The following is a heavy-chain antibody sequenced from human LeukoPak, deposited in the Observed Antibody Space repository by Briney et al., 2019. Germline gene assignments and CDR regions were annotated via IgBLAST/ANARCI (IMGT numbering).Heavy chain of an antibody. CDR3: AXGPYYDFWSGYPYMDV. D-gene: IGHD3-3*01. V-gene: IGHV4-31*03. Sequence: SQTLSLPCTVSGGSISSGAYCWSWIRPRPGKGLEWIGYMYYDGSTYSNSSLKSRLTISVDTSKNQFSLKRSSVTSADTAVYYXAXGPYYDFWSGYPYMDVGGKGTTVTVSS. J-gene: IGHJ6*03. CDR2: MYYDGST. CDR1: GGSISSGAYC.